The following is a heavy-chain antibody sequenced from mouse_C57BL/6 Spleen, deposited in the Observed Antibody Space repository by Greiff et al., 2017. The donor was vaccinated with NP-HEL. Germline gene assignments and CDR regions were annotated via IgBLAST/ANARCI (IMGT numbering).Heavy chain of an antibody. Sequence: QVQLKESGAELVRPGASVTLSCKASGYTFTDYEMHWVKQTPVHGLEWIGAIDPETGGTAYNQKFKGKAILTADKSSSTAYMELRSLTSEDSAVYYCTRSYGSSYGGKGFDYWGQGTTLTVSS. CDR2: IDPETGGT. J-gene: IGHJ2*01. D-gene: IGHD1-1*01. CDR1: GYTFTDYE. V-gene: IGHV1-15*01. CDR3: TRSYGSSYGGKGFDY.